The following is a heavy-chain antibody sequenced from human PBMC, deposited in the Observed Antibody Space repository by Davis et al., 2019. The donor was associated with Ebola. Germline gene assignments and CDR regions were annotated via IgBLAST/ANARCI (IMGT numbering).Heavy chain of an antibody. CDR2: ISAYNGNT. D-gene: IGHD4-17*01. CDR3: ARVGTTVTTFDY. V-gene: IGHV1-18*01. CDR1: GYTFTSYG. J-gene: IGHJ4*02. Sequence: ASVKVSCKASGYTFTSYGISWVRQAPGQGLEWMGWISAYNGNTNYAQKFQGWVTMTRDTSISTAYMELSRLRSDDTVVYYCARVGTTVTTFDYWGQGTLVTVSS.